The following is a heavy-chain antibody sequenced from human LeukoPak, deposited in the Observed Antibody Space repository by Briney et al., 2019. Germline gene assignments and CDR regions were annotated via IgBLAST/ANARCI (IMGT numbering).Heavy chain of an antibody. CDR2: ISSSSSYI. J-gene: IGHJ4*02. V-gene: IGHV3-21*01. D-gene: IGHD4-17*01. Sequence: GGSLRLSCAASGFTFSSYSMNWVRQAPGKGLEWVSSISSSSSYIYYADSVKGRFTISRDNAKNSLYLQMNSLRAEDTAVYYCASRQPREGVTNEFDYWGQGTLVTVSS. CDR1: GFTFSSYS. CDR3: ASRQPREGVTNEFDY.